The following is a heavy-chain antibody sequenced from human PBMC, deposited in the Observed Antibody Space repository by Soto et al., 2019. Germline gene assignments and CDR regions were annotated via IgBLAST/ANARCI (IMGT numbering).Heavy chain of an antibody. CDR2: IIPIIGII. CDR1: GGTFSSYA. CDR3: AGDPDSHYNDSHAYSYP. D-gene: IGHD3-22*01. V-gene: IGHV1-69*04. Sequence: SVKVSCKASGGTFSSYAISWVRQAPGQGLEWMGRIIPIIGIINYAQKFQGRVTITADKFTGTAYMELTRLRSDDTAVYYCAGDPDSHYNDSHAYSYPWGQGTLVTVSS. J-gene: IGHJ5*02.